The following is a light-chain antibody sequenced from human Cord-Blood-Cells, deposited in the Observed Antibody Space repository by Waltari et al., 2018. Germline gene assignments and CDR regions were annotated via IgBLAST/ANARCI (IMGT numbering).Light chain of an antibody. CDR3: SSYAGSNKIVV. V-gene: IGLV2-8*01. CDR2: EVS. CDR1: SSDVGGYNY. J-gene: IGLJ2*01. Sequence: QSALTQPPSASGSPGQSVTISCTGTSSDVGGYNYVSWYQQHPGKAPKLMIYEVSKRPAGVPVRFSGSNSGNTASLTVSGLQAEDEADYYCSSYAGSNKIVVFGGGTKLTVL.